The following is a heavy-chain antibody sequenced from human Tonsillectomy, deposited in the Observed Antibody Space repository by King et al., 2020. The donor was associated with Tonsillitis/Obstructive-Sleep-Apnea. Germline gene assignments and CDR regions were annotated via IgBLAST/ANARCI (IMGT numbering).Heavy chain of an antibody. CDR1: GGSFSGYY. D-gene: IGHD3-16*01. Sequence: VQLQQWGAGLLKPSETLSLTCGVYGGSFSGYYWTWIRQPPGKGLEWIGEISHSGSTNYNPSLKSRVTITVDPSKNQFSLKLSSVTAADTAVYYCASDNGGGSAFDIWGQGTMVTVSS. CDR3: ASDNGGGSAFDI. CDR2: ISHSGST. V-gene: IGHV4-34*01. J-gene: IGHJ3*02.